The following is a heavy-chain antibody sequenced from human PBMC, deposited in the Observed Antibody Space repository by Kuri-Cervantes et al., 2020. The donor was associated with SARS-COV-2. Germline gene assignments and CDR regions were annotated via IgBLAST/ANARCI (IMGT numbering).Heavy chain of an antibody. CDR3: ARGPRYYDSSGYYYFDY. Sequence: SETLSLTCAVYGGSFSGYYWSWIRQPPGKGLEWIGEINHSGSTNYNPSLKSRVTISVDTSKNQFSLKLSSVTAADTAVYYCARGPRYYDSSGYYYFDYWGQGTLVTVSS. CDR1: GGSFSGYY. V-gene: IGHV4-34*01. D-gene: IGHD3-22*01. CDR2: INHSGST. J-gene: IGHJ4*02.